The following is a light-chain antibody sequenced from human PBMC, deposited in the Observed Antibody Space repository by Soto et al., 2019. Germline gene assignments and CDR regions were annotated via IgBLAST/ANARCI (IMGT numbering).Light chain of an antibody. CDR1: QSVSTS. J-gene: IGKJ1*01. CDR3: HQRSSWPRT. CDR2: DAS. V-gene: IGKV3-11*01. Sequence: EIVLTQSPATLSLSPGERAALSCRASQSVSTSLAWYQQKPGQAPRLLIYDASHRATGIPARFSGSGSGTDFTLTISSLEPEDFAVYYCHQRSSWPRTLCQGTKVEIK.